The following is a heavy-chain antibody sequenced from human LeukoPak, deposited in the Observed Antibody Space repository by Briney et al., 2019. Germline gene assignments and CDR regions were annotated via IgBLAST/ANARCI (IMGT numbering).Heavy chain of an antibody. CDR3: ARGHDSSGYTLGY. D-gene: IGHD3-22*01. Sequence: QPGGSLRLSCAASGFTFSSFGMNWVRQAPGKGLEWVAVISYDGSNKHYADSVKGRFTISRDNSKNTLYLQMNSLRAEDTAVYYCARGHDSSGYTLGYWGQGTLVTVSS. J-gene: IGHJ4*02. V-gene: IGHV3-30*03. CDR1: GFTFSSFG. CDR2: ISYDGSNK.